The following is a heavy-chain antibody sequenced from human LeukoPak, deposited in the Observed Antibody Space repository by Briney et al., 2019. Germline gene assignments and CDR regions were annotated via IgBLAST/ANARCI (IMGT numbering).Heavy chain of an antibody. CDR3: ARLFHPYDILTGYHVSAFDI. CDR2: IYYSGST. D-gene: IGHD3-9*01. Sequence: PSETLSLTCTVSGGSISSYYWSWIRQPPGKGLEWIGYIYYSGSTNYNPSLKSRVTISVDTSKNQFSLKLSSVTAADTAVYYCARLFHPYDILTGYHVSAFDIWGQGTMVTVSS. CDR1: GGSISSYY. J-gene: IGHJ3*02. V-gene: IGHV4-59*01.